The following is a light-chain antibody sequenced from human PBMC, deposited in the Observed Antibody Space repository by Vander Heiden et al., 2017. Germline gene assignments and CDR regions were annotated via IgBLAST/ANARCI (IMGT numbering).Light chain of an antibody. CDR2: DAS. Sequence: DIVLTQSPATLSLSPGERATLSCRASQSVSSFLAWYQQKPGQAPRLLIYDASNRATGIPARFSGTGSGTDFTLTISSLEPEDFAVYYCQQRSNWPPWTFGPGTKVEIK. V-gene: IGKV3-11*01. J-gene: IGKJ1*01. CDR3: QQRSNWPPWT. CDR1: QSVSSF.